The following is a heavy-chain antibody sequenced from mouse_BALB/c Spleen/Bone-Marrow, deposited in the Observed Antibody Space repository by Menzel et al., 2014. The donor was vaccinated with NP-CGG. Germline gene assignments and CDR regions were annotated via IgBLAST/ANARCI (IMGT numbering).Heavy chain of an antibody. Sequence: VNVVESGAELVRPGSSVKTSCKASGYVFSSYWMIWVRQRPGQGLEWIGQIYPGDGDTNYNGKSKGKATLTADKSSSTAYMQLSSLTSEDSAVYFCARSGYGSNYDYWGQGTTLTVSS. J-gene: IGHJ2*01. CDR2: IYPGDGDT. CDR3: ARSGYGSNYDY. D-gene: IGHD1-1*01. CDR1: GYVFSSYW. V-gene: IGHV1-80*01.